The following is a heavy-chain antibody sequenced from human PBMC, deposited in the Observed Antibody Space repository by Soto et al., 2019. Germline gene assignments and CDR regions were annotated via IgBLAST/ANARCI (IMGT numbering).Heavy chain of an antibody. CDR2: ISGSGRNA. V-gene: IGHV3-23*01. CDR3: AKLPVGCSGGSCYSSIDY. Sequence: GGSLRLSCAASGFTFSTYSMNWVRQAPGTGLEWVSAISGSGRNAYYADSVKGRFTISRDNSNNTLYLQMNSLRAEDTAVYYCAKLPVGCSGGSCYSSIDYWGQGTLVTVSS. J-gene: IGHJ4*02. D-gene: IGHD2-15*01. CDR1: GFTFSTYS.